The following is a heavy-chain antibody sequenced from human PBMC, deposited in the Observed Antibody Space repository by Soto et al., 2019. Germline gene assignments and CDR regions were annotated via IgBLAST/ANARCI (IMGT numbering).Heavy chain of an antibody. CDR3: AKDTLSGSWTLDPYYYSGMDV. CDR1: GFTFSSYG. V-gene: IGHV3-30*18. J-gene: IGHJ6*02. CDR2: ISYDGSNK. D-gene: IGHD6-13*01. Sequence: PGGSLRLSCAASGFTFSSYGMHWVRQAPGKGLEWVAVISYDGSNKYYADSVKGRFTISRDNSKNTLYLQMNSLRAEDTAVYYCAKDTLSGSWTLDPYYYSGMDVRGQGTTVTVSS.